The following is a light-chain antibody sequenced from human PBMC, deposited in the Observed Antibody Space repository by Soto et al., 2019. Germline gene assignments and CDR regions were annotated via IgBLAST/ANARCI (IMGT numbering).Light chain of an antibody. CDR1: SSDIGDYNY. Sequence: QSALTQPASVSGSPGQSITISCTGTSSDIGDYNYVSWYQQHPGKAPKLMIYEVSNRPSGVSNRFSDSKSGNTASLTISGLQAEDEADYYCSSYTSSSTYVFGPGTKLTVL. CDR2: EVS. V-gene: IGLV2-14*01. J-gene: IGLJ1*01. CDR3: SSYTSSSTYV.